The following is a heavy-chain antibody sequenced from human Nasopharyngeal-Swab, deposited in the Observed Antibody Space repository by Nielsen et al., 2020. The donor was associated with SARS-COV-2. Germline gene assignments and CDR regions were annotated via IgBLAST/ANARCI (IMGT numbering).Heavy chain of an antibody. CDR3: ARDILAVNHGTSELNWFDP. V-gene: IGHV1-46*01. Sequence: ASVKVSCKAPGYPFTNYYIHWVRQAPGQGLEWMGLINPSGGTTTYAQNFQGRVSMTRDTSTSTVYMELRRLRSEDTGVYYCARDILAVNHGTSELNWFDPWGQGTLLTVSS. J-gene: IGHJ5*02. CDR2: INPSGGTT. D-gene: IGHD2-21*01. CDR1: GYPFTNYY.